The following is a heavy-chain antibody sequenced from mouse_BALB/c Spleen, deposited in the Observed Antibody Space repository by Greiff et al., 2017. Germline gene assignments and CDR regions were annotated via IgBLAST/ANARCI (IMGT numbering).Heavy chain of an antibody. V-gene: IGHV1-39*01. Sequence: VQLQQSGPELEKPGASVKISCKASGYSFTGYNMNWVKQSTGKSLEWIGNIDPYYGGTSYNQKFKGKATLTVDKSSSTAYMQLKSLTSEDSAVYYCARSKGSPDGYYVNWFAYWGQGTLVTVSA. J-gene: IGHJ3*01. CDR2: IDPYYGGT. CDR1: GYSFTGYN. D-gene: IGHD2-3*01. CDR3: ARSKGSPDGYYVNWFAY.